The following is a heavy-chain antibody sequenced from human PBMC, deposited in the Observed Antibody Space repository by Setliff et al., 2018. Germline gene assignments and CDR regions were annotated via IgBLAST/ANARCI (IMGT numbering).Heavy chain of an antibody. CDR3: ARSLGSGSYYGSRPFHSDY. D-gene: IGHD3-10*01. J-gene: IGHJ4*02. CDR1: GDSMSNFF. Sequence: SETLSLTCSVTGDSMSNFFWSWIRQPPGKGLEWIGYYRSGSTNYSPSLKSRVTVSADRSRNQFSLNLNSVTAADTAVYYCARSLGSGSYYGSRPFHSDYWGQGILVTVSS. CDR2: YRSGST. V-gene: IGHV4-4*08.